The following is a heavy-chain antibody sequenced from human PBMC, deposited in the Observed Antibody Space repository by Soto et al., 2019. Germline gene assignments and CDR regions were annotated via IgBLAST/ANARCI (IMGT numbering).Heavy chain of an antibody. D-gene: IGHD3-22*01. CDR2: IFHGGST. CDR1: GGSFSAYY. V-gene: IGHV4-34*12. Sequence: SETLSLTCAVYGGSFSAYYWSWIRQPPGKGLEWIGQIFHGGSTNYSPSLKSRVTISVDTSKNQFSLELSSVTAADTAVYYCASPHYHSKTFYSYFDYWGQGTLVTVSS. J-gene: IGHJ4*02. CDR3: ASPHYHSKTFYSYFDY.